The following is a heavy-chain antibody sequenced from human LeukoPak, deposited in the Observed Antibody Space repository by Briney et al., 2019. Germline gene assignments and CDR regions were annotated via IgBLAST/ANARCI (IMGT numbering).Heavy chain of an antibody. V-gene: IGHV4-59*01. Sequence: SETLSLTCTVSGGSISSYYWSWIRQPPGKGLEWIGYIYYSGSTNYNPSLKSRVTISVDTSKNQFSLKLSSVTAADTAVYYCARVGSYDFWSGYYYYMDVWGKGTTVTVSS. CDR2: IYYSGST. CDR1: GGSISSYY. D-gene: IGHD3-3*01. J-gene: IGHJ6*03. CDR3: ARVGSYDFWSGYYYYMDV.